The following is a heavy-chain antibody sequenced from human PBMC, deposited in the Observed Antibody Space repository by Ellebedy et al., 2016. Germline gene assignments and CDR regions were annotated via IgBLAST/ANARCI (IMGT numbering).Heavy chain of an antibody. CDR3: ARDSSPHISSSWSLDY. CDR2: ISYDGSDK. D-gene: IGHD6-13*01. V-gene: IGHV3-30*03. CDR1: GFTFSSYG. Sequence: GESLKISCAASGFTFSSYGMHWVRQAPGKGLEWVAVISYDGSDKYYADSVKGRFTISRDNSKNTLYLQMNSLRAEDTAVYYCARDSSPHISSSWSLDYWGQGTLVTVSS. J-gene: IGHJ4*02.